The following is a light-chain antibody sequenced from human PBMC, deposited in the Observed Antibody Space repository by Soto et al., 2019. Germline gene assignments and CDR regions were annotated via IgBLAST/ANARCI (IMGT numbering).Light chain of an antibody. CDR2: KAS. CDR1: QSISSW. J-gene: IGKJ2*01. CDR3: QQYSSYSQT. Sequence: DIQMTQSPSTLSASVGDRVTITCRASQSISSWLAWYQQKPGKAPKLLIYKASSLESGDPSKFSGSGSGTEFTLTISSLQPDDFATYYCQQYSSYSQTFGQGTKLEIK. V-gene: IGKV1-5*03.